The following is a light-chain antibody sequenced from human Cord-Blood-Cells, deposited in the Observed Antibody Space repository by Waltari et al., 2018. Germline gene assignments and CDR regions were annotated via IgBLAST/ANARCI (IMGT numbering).Light chain of an antibody. CDR3: QIYINLSMYT. V-gene: IGKV3-15*01. CDR2: GAS. Sequence: IVFTYSQATLSVSPGERARLSCRASQSVSSKLAWYQQKTGQAPSLLIYGASTRATGIPSSVSGCASGTEFTHTYSRLYLEDFIYLYIQIYINLSMYTF. J-gene: IGKJ2*01. CDR1: QSVSSK.